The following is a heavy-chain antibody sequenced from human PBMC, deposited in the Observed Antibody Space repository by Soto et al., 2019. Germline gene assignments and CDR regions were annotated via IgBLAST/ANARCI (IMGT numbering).Heavy chain of an antibody. CDR3: ARWGARYDILTGYPLENYYYYMDV. J-gene: IGHJ6*03. Sequence: GGSLRLSCAASGFTFSSYDMHWVRQATGKGLEWVSAIGTAGDTYYPGSVKGRFTISREKAKNSLYLQMNSLRAGDTAVYYCARWGARYDILTGYPLENYYYYMDVWGKGTTVTVSS. CDR2: IGTAGDT. D-gene: IGHD3-9*01. CDR1: GFTFSSYD. V-gene: IGHV3-13*01.